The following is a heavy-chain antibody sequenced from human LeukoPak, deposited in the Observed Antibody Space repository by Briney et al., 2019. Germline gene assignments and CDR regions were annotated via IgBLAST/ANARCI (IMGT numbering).Heavy chain of an antibody. CDR2: IYYSGST. Sequence: SETLSLTCTVSGGSISSYYWSWIRQPPGKGLEWIGYIYYSGSTNHNPSLKSRVTISVDTSKNQFSLKLSSVTAADTAVYYCARGEDPNYYYYYMDVWGKGTTVTISS. CDR3: ARGEDPNYYYYYMDV. V-gene: IGHV4-59*01. CDR1: GGSISSYY. J-gene: IGHJ6*03.